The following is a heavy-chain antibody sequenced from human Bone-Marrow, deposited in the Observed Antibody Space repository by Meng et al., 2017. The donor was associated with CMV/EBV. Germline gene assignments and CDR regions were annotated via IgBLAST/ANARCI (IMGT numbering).Heavy chain of an antibody. J-gene: IGHJ4*02. CDR1: GFTFSGYG. CDR3: ARVGYRATPY. CDR2: ISYDGSNK. Sequence: GESLKISCAASGFTFSGYGMHWVRQAPGKGLEWVALISYDGSNKYYADSVQGRFTISRDNSKNSLYLQMNSLRAEDTAVYYCARVGYRATPYWGQGTLVNVDS. V-gene: IGHV3-33*01. D-gene: IGHD1-26*01.